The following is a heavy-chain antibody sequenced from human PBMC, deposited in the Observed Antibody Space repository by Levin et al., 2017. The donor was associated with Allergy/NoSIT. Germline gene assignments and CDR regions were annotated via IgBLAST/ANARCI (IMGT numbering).Heavy chain of an antibody. V-gene: IGHV4-34*01. Sequence: SETLSLTCAVYGGSFSGYYWSWIRQPPGKGLEWLGEINHSGSTNYNPSLKSRVTISVDTSKNQFSLKLSSVTAADTAVYYCARVRLGYCSSTSCYALDYWGQGTLVTVSS. J-gene: IGHJ4*02. CDR3: ARVRLGYCSSTSCYALDY. CDR1: GGSFSGYY. CDR2: INHSGST. D-gene: IGHD2-2*01.